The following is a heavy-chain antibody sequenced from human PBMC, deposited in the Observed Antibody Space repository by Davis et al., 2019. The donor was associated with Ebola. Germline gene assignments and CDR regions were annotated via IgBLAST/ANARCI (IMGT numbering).Heavy chain of an antibody. V-gene: IGHV4-34*01. CDR1: GGSISSYY. CDR3: ARGVRYSSGWWRPLFDY. Sequence: MPSETLSLTCTVSGGSISSYYWSWIRQPPGKGLEWIGEINHSGSTNYNPSLKSRVTISVDTSKNQFSLKLSSVTAADTAVYYCARGVRYSSGWWRPLFDYWGQGTLVTVSS. J-gene: IGHJ4*02. D-gene: IGHD6-19*01. CDR2: INHSGST.